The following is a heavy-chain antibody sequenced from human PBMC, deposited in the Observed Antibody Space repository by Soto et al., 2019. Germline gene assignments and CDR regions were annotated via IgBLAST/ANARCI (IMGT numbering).Heavy chain of an antibody. Sequence: ASVKVSCKASEDTFTRYVIHWVSQAPGQRLEWMGWINAGNGNTKYSQNFQGRVTITRDASASTANMKLSSLSSVTAADTAVYSCAGERDEGRIDNWGRGTLVTVSS. J-gene: IGHJ4*02. CDR2: INAGNGNT. CDR3: AGERDEGRIDN. CDR1: EDTFTRYV. V-gene: IGHV1-3*01.